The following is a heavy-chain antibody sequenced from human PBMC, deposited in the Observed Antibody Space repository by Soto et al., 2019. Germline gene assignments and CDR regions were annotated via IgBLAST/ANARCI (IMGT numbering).Heavy chain of an antibody. Sequence: GESLKISFKGSGYAFTNYWIGWVRQMPGKGLEWMGIIYPGDSDTKYNPSFQGQVTISADKSITTTCLQWRSLKASDTAIYYCAASIFYYGMDVWGQGTTVTVSS. CDR2: IYPGDSDT. J-gene: IGHJ6*02. CDR3: AASIFYYGMDV. CDR1: GYAFTNYW. V-gene: IGHV5-51*01.